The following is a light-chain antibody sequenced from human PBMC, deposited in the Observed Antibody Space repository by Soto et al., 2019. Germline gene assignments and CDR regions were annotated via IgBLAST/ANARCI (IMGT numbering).Light chain of an antibody. V-gene: IGLV2-14*03. J-gene: IGLJ1*01. Sequence: QSALTQPASVSGSPGQSITISCSGTSSDIGAYDYVSWYQQHPGRAPKLIISEVSHRSSGLSYRFSGSKSGNTASLTISGLQVEDEGDYYCTSFALGRIDVFGSGTKATVL. CDR3: TSFALGRIDV. CDR1: SSDIGAYDY. CDR2: EVS.